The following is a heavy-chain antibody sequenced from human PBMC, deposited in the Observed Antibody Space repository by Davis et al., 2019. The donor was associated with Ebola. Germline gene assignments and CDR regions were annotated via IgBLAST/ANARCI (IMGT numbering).Heavy chain of an antibody. CDR1: GGSISSSSYY. V-gene: IGHV4-39*07. Sequence: SETLSLTCTVSGGSISSSSYYWGWIRQPPGKGLEWIGSIYYSGSTNYNPSLKSRVTISVDTSKNQFSLKLSSVTAADTAVYYCARGAGGIAENWGQGTLVTVSS. CDR2: IYYSGST. J-gene: IGHJ4*02. CDR3: ARGAGGIAEN. D-gene: IGHD6-13*01.